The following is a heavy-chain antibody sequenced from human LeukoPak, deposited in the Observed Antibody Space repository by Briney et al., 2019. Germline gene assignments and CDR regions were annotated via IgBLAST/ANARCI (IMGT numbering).Heavy chain of an antibody. V-gene: IGHV3-48*04. Sequence: GGSLRLSCAASGFTFSSYSMNWVRQAPGKGLEWVSYISSSSTIYYADSVKGRFTISRDNAKNSLYLQMNSLRAEDTAVYYCARDHCSSTSCYVDYWGQGTLVTVSS. CDR1: GFTFSSYS. CDR3: ARDHCSSTSCYVDY. CDR2: ISSSSTI. J-gene: IGHJ4*02. D-gene: IGHD2-2*01.